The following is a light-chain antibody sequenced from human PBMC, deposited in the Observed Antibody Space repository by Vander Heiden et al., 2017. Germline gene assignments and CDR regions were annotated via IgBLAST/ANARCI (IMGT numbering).Light chain of an antibody. V-gene: IGKV3-15*01. Sequence: EIVMTQSPVTLSVSPGERATLSCRASQNIDSNLAWYQQKPGQAPRLLIYAASTRATDVPARFSGCGSGTDFTLTINNLQSEDFVVYYCQQYQDWPFTFGQGTKPEI. CDR1: QNIDSN. J-gene: IGKJ2*01. CDR2: AAS. CDR3: QQYQDWPFT.